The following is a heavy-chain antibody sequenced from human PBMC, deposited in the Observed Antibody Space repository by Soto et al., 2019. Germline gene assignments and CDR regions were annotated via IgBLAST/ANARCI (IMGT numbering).Heavy chain of an antibody. Sequence: EVQLLESGGGLVQPGGSLRLSCAASGFTFSSYAMSWVRQAPGKGLEWVSAISGSGGSTYYADSVKGWFTISRDNHKNTLYLQMNSLRVGDTAVYYCARPPHGMDVWGQGTTVTVSS. V-gene: IGHV3-23*01. CDR2: ISGSGGST. CDR1: GFTFSSYA. CDR3: ARPPHGMDV. J-gene: IGHJ6*02.